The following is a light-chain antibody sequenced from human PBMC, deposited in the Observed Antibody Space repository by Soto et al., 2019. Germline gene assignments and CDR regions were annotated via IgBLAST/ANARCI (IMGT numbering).Light chain of an antibody. J-gene: IGLJ1*01. CDR3: SSYTNSPFYV. V-gene: IGLV2-14*01. CDR2: GVS. Sequence: QSALTQPASVSGSPGQSITISCTGTSSDVGGYNYVSWYQQHPGKAPQLIIYGVSNRPSGVSNRSSGSKSGNTASLTISGLQAEDEADYHCSSYTNSPFYVFGSGTKLTVL. CDR1: SSDVGGYNY.